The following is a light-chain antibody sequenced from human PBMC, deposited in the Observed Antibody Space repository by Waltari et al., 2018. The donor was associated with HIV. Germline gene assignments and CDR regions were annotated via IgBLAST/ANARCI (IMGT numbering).Light chain of an antibody. CDR1: ASTLGSPY. CDR3: GAWDDNLRGV. J-gene: IGLJ2*01. Sequence: QAVLTQTPSASASPGQKITISCSGRASTLGSPYVYWYHQFPGRAPKLLLYKNNQRSSGVPDRFSGSKSGTSASLTISGLRSEDEGTYFCGAWDDNLRGVFGGGTRVTVL. V-gene: IGLV1-47*01. CDR2: KNN.